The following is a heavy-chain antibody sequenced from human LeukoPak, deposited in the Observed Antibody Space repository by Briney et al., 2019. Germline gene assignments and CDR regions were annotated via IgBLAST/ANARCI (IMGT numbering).Heavy chain of an antibody. Sequence: PGGSLRLSCAASGFTFSSYSMNRVRQAPGKGLEWVSSISSSSSYIYYADSVKGRFTISRDNAKNSLYLQMNSLRAEDTAVYYCARDGSDFWTYYYMDVWGKGTTVTVSS. V-gene: IGHV3-21*01. D-gene: IGHD3-3*01. J-gene: IGHJ6*03. CDR3: ARDGSDFWTYYYMDV. CDR2: ISSSSSYI. CDR1: GFTFSSYS.